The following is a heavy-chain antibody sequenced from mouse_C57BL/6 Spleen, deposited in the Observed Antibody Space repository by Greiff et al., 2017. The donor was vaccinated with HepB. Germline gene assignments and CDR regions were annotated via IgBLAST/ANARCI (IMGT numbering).Heavy chain of an antibody. CDR2: INPSIGGT. CDR1: GYTFTSSW. J-gene: IGHJ2*01. CDR3: ATHDYADYFDY. V-gene: IGHV1-53*01. Sequence: QVQLQQPGTELVKPGASVKLSCKASGYTFTSSWMHWVKQRPGQGLEWIGNINPSIGGTNYNEKFKSKATLTVDKSSSTAYMQLSSLTSEDSAVYYCATHDYADYFDYWGQGTTLTVSS. D-gene: IGHD2-4*01.